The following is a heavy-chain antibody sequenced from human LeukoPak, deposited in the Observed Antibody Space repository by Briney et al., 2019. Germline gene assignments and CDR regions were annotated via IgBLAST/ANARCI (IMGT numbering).Heavy chain of an antibody. CDR2: IRYDGSNK. J-gene: IGHJ6*03. V-gene: IGHV3-30*02. CDR1: GFTVSTNY. D-gene: IGHD2-15*01. CDR3: AKGVGGYCSGGSCYYRYHYLDV. Sequence: GGSLRLSCAASGFTVSTNYMSWVRQAPGKGLEWVAFIRYDGSNKYYADSVKGRFIISRDNSKNTLCLQMNSLRAEDTAVYYCAKGVGGYCSGGSCYYRYHYLDVWGKGTTGTISS.